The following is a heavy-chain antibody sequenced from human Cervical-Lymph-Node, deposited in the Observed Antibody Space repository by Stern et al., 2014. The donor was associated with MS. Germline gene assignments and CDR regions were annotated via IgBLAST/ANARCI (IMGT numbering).Heavy chain of an antibody. V-gene: IGHV4-31*03. J-gene: IGHJ6*02. CDR2: RYNRGST. D-gene: IGHD2/OR15-2a*01. Sequence: QLQLQESGPGLVKPSQTLSLTCTVSGGSINSGNYYWNWIRQPPGKGLEWIGYRYNRGSTQYNPSLRSRVTISVDTSKNQFSLKLSSVTAADTAVYYCAREPEGHCDTTTCTQYGMDVWGQGATVTVSS. CDR3: AREPEGHCDTTTCTQYGMDV. CDR1: GGSINSGNYY.